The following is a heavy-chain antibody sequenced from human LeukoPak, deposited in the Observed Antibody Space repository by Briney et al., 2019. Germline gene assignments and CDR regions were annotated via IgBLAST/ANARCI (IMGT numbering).Heavy chain of an antibody. CDR2: INHSGST. Sequence: SETLSLTCTVSGGSISSSSYYWGWIRQPPGKWLEWIGQINHSGSTNYNPSLKSRVTISVDTSKNQFSLKLSSVTAADTAVYYCASRVVSSPARGRYYFDYWGQGTLVTVSS. CDR1: GGSISSSSYY. J-gene: IGHJ4*02. D-gene: IGHD3-16*01. V-gene: IGHV4-39*07. CDR3: ASRVVSSPARGRYYFDY.